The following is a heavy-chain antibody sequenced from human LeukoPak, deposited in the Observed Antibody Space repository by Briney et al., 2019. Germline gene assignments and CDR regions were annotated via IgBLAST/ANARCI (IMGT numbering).Heavy chain of an antibody. Sequence: GESLKISCKGSGYSFASYWIGWVRQMPGKGLEWLGTIYPGDSDTTYSPSFQGQVTISADKSISTAYLQWRSLKASDTAMYYCAGYSGSYLVDAFDIWGQGTMVTVSS. CDR1: GYSFASYW. V-gene: IGHV5-51*01. CDR3: AGYSGSYLVDAFDI. J-gene: IGHJ3*02. CDR2: IYPGDSDT. D-gene: IGHD1-26*01.